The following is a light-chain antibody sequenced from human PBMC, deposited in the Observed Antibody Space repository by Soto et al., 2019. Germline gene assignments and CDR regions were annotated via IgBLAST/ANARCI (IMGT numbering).Light chain of an antibody. CDR2: DVT. CDR1: SSDIGVYDF. Sequence: QLVLTQPASVSGSPGQSITISCTGTSSDIGVYDFVSWYQQHPGRAPKLLIYDVTNRPSGISDRFSGSKSGNTASLTISGLQPEDEADYYCSSYTTSTTRVFGGGTKLTVL. CDR3: SSYTTSTTRV. V-gene: IGLV2-14*01. J-gene: IGLJ3*02.